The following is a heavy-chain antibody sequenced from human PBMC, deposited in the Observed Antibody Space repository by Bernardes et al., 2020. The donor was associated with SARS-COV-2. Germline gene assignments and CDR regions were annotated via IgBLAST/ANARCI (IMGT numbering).Heavy chain of an antibody. D-gene: IGHD1-20*01. CDR1: GGSISSGDYY. CDR3: ARVRRHFGITGTRTHYGMDV. J-gene: IGHJ6*02. V-gene: IGHV4-30-4*08. CDR2: IYYGGST. Sequence: SETLSLTCTVSGGSISSGDYYWSWIRQTPGKGLEWLGYIYYGGSTFYNPSLKSRLTVSLDTSKNQFSLKLSSVTAADTAVYYCARVRRHFGITGTRTHYGMDVWGQGTTVTVSS.